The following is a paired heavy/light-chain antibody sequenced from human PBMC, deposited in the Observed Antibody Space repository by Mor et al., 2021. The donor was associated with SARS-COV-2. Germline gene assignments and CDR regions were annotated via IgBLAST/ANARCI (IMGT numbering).Light chain of an antibody. CDR1: QSLLHTNGYNY. CDR3: MQAVDTPQT. CDR2: LGS. Sequence: DIVLTQSPLSLPVTPGEPASISCRSSQSLLHTNGYNYLDWYVQKPGQSPQLLIYLGSDRASGVPDRFSGSGSGTDFTLKISRVETEDVGVYYCMQAVDTPQTFGQGTKLEIK. J-gene: IGKJ2*01. V-gene: IGKV2-28*01.
Heavy chain of an antibody. CDR2: IHYNGVT. Sequence: QLDLQMSGPGLVKPSETLSLTCSVSGDSINSSRYYWGWIRQSPGKGLEWFGAIHYNGVTYYNPSLKSRVTLSIDTSKSQFSLRLHSVTAADTAVYYCASHLGMSTATPYFYGMDVWGRGTTVTVSS. CDR1: GDSINSSRYY. CDR3: ASHLGMSTATPYFYGMDV. V-gene: IGHV4-39*01. J-gene: IGHJ6*02. D-gene: IGHD4-17*01.